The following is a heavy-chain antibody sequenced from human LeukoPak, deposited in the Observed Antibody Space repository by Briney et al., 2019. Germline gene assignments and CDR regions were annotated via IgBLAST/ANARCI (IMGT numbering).Heavy chain of an antibody. J-gene: IGHJ4*02. V-gene: IGHV3-53*01. Sequence: GGSLRLSCAASGFTVSSNYMSWVRQAPGKGLEWVSIIYSGGSTYYADSVKGRFTISRDNSKNTLYLQMNSLRAEDTAVYYCARIAVAGLSFDYWGQGTLVTVSS. CDR1: GFTVSSNY. D-gene: IGHD6-19*01. CDR2: IYSGGST. CDR3: ARIAVAGLSFDY.